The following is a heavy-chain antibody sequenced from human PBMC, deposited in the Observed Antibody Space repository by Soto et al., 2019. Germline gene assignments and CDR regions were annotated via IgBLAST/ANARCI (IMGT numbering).Heavy chain of an antibody. D-gene: IGHD1-1*01. CDR2: INKSGGST. Sequence: AGSLRLSCAASGFTFSSFAMSWVRQAPGKGLEWVSTINKSGGSTYYADSVKGRFTISRDNSKNMLFLQINGLRAEDTAVYYCAKDPPTTGTTFDYWGRGTLVTVSS. J-gene: IGHJ4*02. CDR3: AKDPPTTGTTFDY. V-gene: IGHV3-23*01. CDR1: GFTFSSFA.